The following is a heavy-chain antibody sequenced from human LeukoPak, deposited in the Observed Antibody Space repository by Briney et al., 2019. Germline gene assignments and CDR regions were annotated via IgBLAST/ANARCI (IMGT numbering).Heavy chain of an antibody. CDR2: ISTSSSTI. Sequence: PGGPLRLSCAASGFSFSSYSMNWVRQAPGKGLEWVSYISTSSSTIYYADSVKGRFTISRDNAKNSLYLQMNSLRAEDTAVYYCARDFAIAAASFDYWGQGTLVTVSS. V-gene: IGHV3-48*01. CDR3: ARDFAIAAASFDY. D-gene: IGHD6-13*01. CDR1: GFSFSSYS. J-gene: IGHJ4*02.